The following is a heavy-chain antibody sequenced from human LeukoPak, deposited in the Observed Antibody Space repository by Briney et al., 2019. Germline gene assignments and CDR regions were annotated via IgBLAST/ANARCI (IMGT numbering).Heavy chain of an antibody. CDR3: AIDLHSSSWYGGGY. D-gene: IGHD6-13*01. CDR2: TNWNGGST. Sequence: RGSLRLSCAASGFTFDDYGMSWVRQAPGKGLEWGSGTNWNGGSTGYADSVKGRFTISRDNAKNSLYLQINSLRAEDTALYYCAIDLHSSSWYGGGYWGQGTLVTVSS. V-gene: IGHV3-20*04. CDR1: GFTFDDYG. J-gene: IGHJ4*02.